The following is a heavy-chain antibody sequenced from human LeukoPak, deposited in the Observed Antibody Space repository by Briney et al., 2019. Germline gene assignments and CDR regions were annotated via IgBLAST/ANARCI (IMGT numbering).Heavy chain of an antibody. CDR1: GFTFSDFY. CDR2: ISSGGDTI. D-gene: IGHD3-10*01. J-gene: IGHJ6*02. CDR3: AKDRFGEPWSDMDV. Sequence: GGSLRLSCAASGFTFSDFYMSWIRQAPGKGLEWVSYISSGGDTIYYTDSVKGRFTIYRDNGKNSLYLQMNSLRAEDTAVYYCAKDRFGEPWSDMDVWGQGTTVTVSS. V-gene: IGHV3-11*01.